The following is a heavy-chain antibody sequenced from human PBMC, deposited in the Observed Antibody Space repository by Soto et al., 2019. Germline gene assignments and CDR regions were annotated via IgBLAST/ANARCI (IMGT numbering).Heavy chain of an antibody. CDR3: ARATEWNALDI. J-gene: IGHJ3*02. D-gene: IGHD3-3*01. V-gene: IGHV3-53*02. CDR1: GFSVSSDY. CDR2: IYRGGST. Sequence: DVQLVETGGGSIQPGGYLRLSCAASGFSVSSDYMNWVRQDPGKGLEWVSVIYRGGSTYYADSVRGRFTISRDNSENTLFLQMNSLRAEDTAVYYCARATEWNALDIWGQGTMVTVSS.